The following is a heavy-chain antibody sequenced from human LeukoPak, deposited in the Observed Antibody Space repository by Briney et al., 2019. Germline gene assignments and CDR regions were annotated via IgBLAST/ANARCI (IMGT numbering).Heavy chain of an antibody. D-gene: IGHD6-19*01. CDR3: ARGFGSGWYLGAFHM. V-gene: IGHV4-30-2*01. CDR2: IYHSGTT. CDR1: GGSISSDGYS. Sequence: SQTLYLTCAVSGGSISSDGYSWSWIRQPPGKGLEWIGYIYHSGTTYYNPSLKSRVTILVDRSKTQFSLKLSSVTAADTAVYYCARGFGSGWYLGAFHMWGQGTMVTVSS. J-gene: IGHJ3*02.